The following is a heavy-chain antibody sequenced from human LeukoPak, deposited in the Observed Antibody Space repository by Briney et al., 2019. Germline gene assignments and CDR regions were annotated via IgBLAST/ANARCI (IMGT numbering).Heavy chain of an antibody. J-gene: IGHJ4*02. D-gene: IGHD4-17*01. V-gene: IGHV3-48*03. Sequence: PGGSLRLSCAGSGVIFSPRGMICVRRAAGRGLEWGSYISPTGDSIHYADSVKGRSTVSRDNAKNSLSLHMNSLRAEDTAVYYCATVDGPTVTTMFFDNWGQGTLVTVSS. CDR1: GVIFSPRG. CDR3: ATVDGPTVTTMFFDN. CDR2: ISPTGDSI.